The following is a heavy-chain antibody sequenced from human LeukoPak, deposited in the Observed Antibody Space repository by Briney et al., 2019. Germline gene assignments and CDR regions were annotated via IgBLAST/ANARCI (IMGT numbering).Heavy chain of an antibody. CDR1: GFTFSSYG. D-gene: IGHD3-10*01. CDR3: ANYGSGSIDINWFDP. CDR2: ISYDGSNK. V-gene: IGHV3-30*18. Sequence: PGGSLRLSCAASGFTFSSYGMHWVRQAPGKGLEWVAVISYDGSNKYYADSVKGRFTISRDNFKNTLYLQMNSLRAEDTAVYYCANYGSGSIDINWFDPWGQGTLATVSS. J-gene: IGHJ5*02.